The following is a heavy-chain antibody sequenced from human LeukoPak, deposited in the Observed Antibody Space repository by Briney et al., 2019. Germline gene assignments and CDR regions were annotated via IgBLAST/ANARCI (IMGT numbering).Heavy chain of an antibody. CDR2: INPNSGGT. Sequence: ASVKVSCKASGYTFTGYYMHWVRQAPGQGLEWMGWINPNSGGTNYAQKFQGRVTMTRDTSISTAYMELSRLRSDDTAVYYCARDRWTLNYYGMDVWGQGTTVTVSS. CDR1: GYTFTGYY. D-gene: IGHD4-23*01. J-gene: IGHJ6*02. CDR3: ARDRWTLNYYGMDV. V-gene: IGHV1-2*02.